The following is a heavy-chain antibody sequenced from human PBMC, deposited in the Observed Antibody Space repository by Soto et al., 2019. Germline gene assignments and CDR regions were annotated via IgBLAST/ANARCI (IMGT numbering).Heavy chain of an antibody. V-gene: IGHV4-30-4*01. CDR2: INHSGST. CDR1: GGSINSGDYY. CDR3: ARLGGYYQAFDS. J-gene: IGHJ4*02. Sequence: TLSLTCSVSGGSINSGDYYWSWIRQPPGKGLEWIGYINHSGSTNYNPSLKSRVTISVDTSKNQFSLKLDSVTAADTAVYYCARLGGYYQAFDSWGQGTLVTVSS. D-gene: IGHD3-22*01.